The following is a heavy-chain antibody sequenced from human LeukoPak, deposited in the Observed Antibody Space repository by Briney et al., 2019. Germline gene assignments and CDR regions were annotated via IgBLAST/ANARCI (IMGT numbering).Heavy chain of an antibody. CDR1: GFTFSSSS. CDR3: APWICSRMSCYLDY. J-gene: IGHJ4*02. D-gene: IGHD2-2*01. V-gene: IGHV3-48*01. Sequence: GGSLRLSCAASGFTFSSSSLNWVRQAPGKGLEWVSYINSGSDVIHYADSVKGRFTISRDNAKNSLYLQMTSLRAEDTAVYYCAPWICSRMSCYLDYWGQGTLVTVSS. CDR2: INSGSDVI.